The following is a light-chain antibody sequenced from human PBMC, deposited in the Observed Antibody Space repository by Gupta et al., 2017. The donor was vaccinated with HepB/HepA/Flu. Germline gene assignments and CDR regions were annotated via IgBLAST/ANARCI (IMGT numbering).Light chain of an antibody. V-gene: IGLV2-23*02. Sequence: QSALTPPAPASGSPGQSITISCTGTSSDVGSYNLMYWYQQHPGKDPKILSHEVNTRGSGVSNRFSGSKSGDTASITISGLQAEDEADYYCCVDTGSGAWIGGGTKLTVL. CDR1: SSDVGSYNL. CDR3: CVDTGSGAW. J-gene: IGLJ2*01. CDR2: EVN.